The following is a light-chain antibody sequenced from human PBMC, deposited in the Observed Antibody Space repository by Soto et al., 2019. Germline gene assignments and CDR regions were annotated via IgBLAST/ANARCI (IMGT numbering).Light chain of an antibody. V-gene: IGKV1-27*01. CDR3: QKYNSAPRVT. CDR2: AAS. CDR1: QGIGNY. Sequence: DIQMTQSPSSLSASVGDRVTITCRASQGIGNYLAWYQQKPGKVPKLLIYAASTLQSGVPSRFSGSGSGTDFNLTISSLQPEDIATYYCQKYNSAPRVTFGPGTKVDIK. J-gene: IGKJ3*01.